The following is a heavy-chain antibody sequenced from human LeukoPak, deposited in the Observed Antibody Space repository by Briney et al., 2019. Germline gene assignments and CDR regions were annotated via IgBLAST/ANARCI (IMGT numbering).Heavy chain of an antibody. CDR1: EFTFSNYA. V-gene: IGHV3-23*01. D-gene: IGHD5-18*01. J-gene: IGHJ4*02. Sequence: PGGSLRLSCAASEFTFSNYAMSSARQAPGKGLEWVSAISGSGGSTYYADSVKGRFTISRDNSKNTLYLQMNSLRAEDTAVYYCTKGTIWLPFDYWGQGTLVTVSS. CDR2: ISGSGGST. CDR3: TKGTIWLPFDY.